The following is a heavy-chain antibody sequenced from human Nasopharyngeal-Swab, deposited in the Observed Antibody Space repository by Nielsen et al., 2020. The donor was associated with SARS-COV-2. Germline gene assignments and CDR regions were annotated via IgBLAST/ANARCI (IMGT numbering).Heavy chain of an antibody. J-gene: IGHJ4*02. CDR2: IIPSSGTA. Sequence: WERQAPGQGLEWMGGIIPSSGTANYAQKFQGRVTITADESSSIVYMEVSGLRSEDSAVYYCAREEGYSSGWYFRYWGQGTRVTVSS. D-gene: IGHD6-13*01. V-gene: IGHV1-69*01. CDR3: AREEGYSSGWYFRY.